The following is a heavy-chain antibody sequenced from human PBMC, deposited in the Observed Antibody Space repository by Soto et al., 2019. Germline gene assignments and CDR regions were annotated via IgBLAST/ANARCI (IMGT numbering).Heavy chain of an antibody. D-gene: IGHD2-15*01. V-gene: IGHV3-30-3*01. J-gene: IGHJ3*02. CDR2: ISYDGSNK. Sequence: QVQLVESGGGLVHPGMSLRLSCAASGFSFSHYAMHWVCQAPGKGLEWVALISYDGSNKYYVDSVRGRFTIFRDNIEKTLYLQMDSLRAEDTAQYYCARESRYCSGGSCSSQQAFDIWGQGTMVTVSS. CDR1: GFSFSHYA. CDR3: ARESRYCSGGSCSSQQAFDI.